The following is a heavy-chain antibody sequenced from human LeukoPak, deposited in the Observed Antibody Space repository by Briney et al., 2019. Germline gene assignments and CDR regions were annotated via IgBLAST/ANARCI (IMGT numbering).Heavy chain of an antibody. CDR3: ARDSYGNSGYYYVSDY. Sequence: GGSLRLSCAASGFTFSSYSLSWVRQAPRKGLKWVSYISSSSTTIYYADSVKGRFTISRDNAKNSLYLQMNSLRDEDTAVYYCARDSYGNSGYYYVSDYWGQGTLVTVSS. CDR2: ISSSSTTI. CDR1: GFTFSSYS. V-gene: IGHV3-48*02. D-gene: IGHD3-22*01. J-gene: IGHJ4*02.